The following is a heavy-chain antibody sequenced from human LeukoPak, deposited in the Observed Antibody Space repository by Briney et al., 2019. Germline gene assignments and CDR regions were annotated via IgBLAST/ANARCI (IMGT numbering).Heavy chain of an antibody. CDR2: INPNSGGT. Sequence: ASVKVSCKASGYTFTGYYMHWVRQAPGQGLEWMGWINPNSGGTNYAQKFQGRVTMTRDTSISTAYMELSRLRSDDTAVYYCARDYCDSSGYLLGDLAWFDPWGQGTLVTVSS. CDR1: GYTFTGYY. CDR3: ARDYCDSSGYLLGDLAWFDP. V-gene: IGHV1-2*02. D-gene: IGHD3-22*01. J-gene: IGHJ5*02.